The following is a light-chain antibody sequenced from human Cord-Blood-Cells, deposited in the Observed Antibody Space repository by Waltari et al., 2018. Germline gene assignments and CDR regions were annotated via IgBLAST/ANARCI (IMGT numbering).Light chain of an antibody. CDR2: DAS. V-gene: IGKV3-11*01. CDR1: QSVSSY. CDR3: QQRSNWPRT. Sequence: EIVLTQSPATLSLSLGERATLSCRASQSVSSYLAWYQQKPGQAPRLLIYDASNRATGIPARFSGCGSGTDFTLTISSLEPEDLAVYYCQQRSNWPRTFGQGTRLEIK. J-gene: IGKJ5*01.